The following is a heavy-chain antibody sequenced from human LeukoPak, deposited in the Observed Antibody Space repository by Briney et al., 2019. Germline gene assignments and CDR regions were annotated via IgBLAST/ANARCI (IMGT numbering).Heavy chain of an antibody. V-gene: IGHV1-46*01. CDR3: ARADYGDYIIFNWFDP. CDR1: GYTFTSYY. D-gene: IGHD4-17*01. CDR2: INPSGGST. J-gene: IGHJ5*02. Sequence: GASVKVSCKASGYTFTSYYMHWVRQAPGQGLEWMGIINPSGGSTSYAQKFQGRVTMTRDTSTSTVYMELSSLRSEDTAVYYCARADYGDYIIFNWFDPWGQGTLVTVSS.